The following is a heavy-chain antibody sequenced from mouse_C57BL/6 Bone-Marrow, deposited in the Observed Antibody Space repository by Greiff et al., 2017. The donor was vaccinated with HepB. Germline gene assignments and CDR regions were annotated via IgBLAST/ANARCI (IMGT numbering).Heavy chain of an antibody. V-gene: IGHV1-55*01. Sequence: QVQLQQPGAELVKPGASVKMSCKASGYTFTSYWITWVKQRPGQGLEWIGDIYPGSGSTNYNEKFKSKATLTVDTSSSTAYMQLSSLTSEDSAVYYCARRALGRAWFAYWGQGTLVTVSA. CDR3: ARRALGRAWFAY. D-gene: IGHD4-1*01. J-gene: IGHJ3*01. CDR2: IYPGSGST. CDR1: GYTFTSYW.